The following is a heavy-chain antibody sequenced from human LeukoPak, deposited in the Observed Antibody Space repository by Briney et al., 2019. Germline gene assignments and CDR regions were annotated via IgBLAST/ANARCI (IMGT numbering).Heavy chain of an antibody. V-gene: IGHV4-31*03. CDR1: GGSISSGGYY. CDR3: ARVYCSGGSCYSVRYAFDI. J-gene: IGHJ3*02. CDR2: IYYSGST. D-gene: IGHD2-15*01. Sequence: KTSETLSLTCTVSGGSISSGGYYWSWIRQHPGKGLEWIEYIYYSGSTYYNPSRKSRVTISVDTSKNQFSLKLSSVTAADTAVYYCARVYCSGGSCYSVRYAFDIWGQGTMVTVSS.